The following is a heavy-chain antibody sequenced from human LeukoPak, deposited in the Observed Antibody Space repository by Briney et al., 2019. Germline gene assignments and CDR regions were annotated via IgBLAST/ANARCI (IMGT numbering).Heavy chain of an antibody. CDR1: GFTFSSYG. V-gene: IGHV3-30*18. D-gene: IGHD6-13*01. CDR3: AKIWGSSPH. CDR2: ISYDGSNK. J-gene: IGHJ4*02. Sequence: GGSLRLSCAASGFTFSSYGMHWVRQAPGKGLEWVAVISYDGSNKYYADYVKGRFTISRDNSKNTLYLQMNSLRAEDTAVYYSAKIWGSSPHWGQGTLVTVSS.